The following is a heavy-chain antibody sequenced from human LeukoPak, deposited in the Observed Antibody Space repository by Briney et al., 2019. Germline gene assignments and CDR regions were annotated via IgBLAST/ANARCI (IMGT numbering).Heavy chain of an antibody. CDR3: ARQANGGSLRSVLHD. D-gene: IGHD3-16*02. J-gene: IGHJ4*02. CDR1: GGSIINTAYN. V-gene: IGHV4-39*01. Sequence: PSYTLSLTCTVSGGSIINTAYNWGLVGQSPGKGLEWIGSLSTSGSNYYNASLKRGVTISGDTSKNQCSLGVTSVTAADTAVHHCARQANGGSLRSVLHDWRQGTLVTVCS. CDR2: LSTSGSN.